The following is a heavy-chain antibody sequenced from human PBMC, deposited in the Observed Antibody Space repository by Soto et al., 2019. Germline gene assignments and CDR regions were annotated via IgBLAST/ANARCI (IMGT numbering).Heavy chain of an antibody. J-gene: IGHJ6*02. CDR1: GFTFSSYA. D-gene: IGHD2-8*01. V-gene: IGHV3-30-3*01. CDR3: AREGYCTNGVCWRLGYYYGMDV. CDR2: ISYDGSNK. Sequence: GGSLRLSCAASGFTFSSYAMHWVRQAPGKGLEWVAVISYDGSNKYYADSVKGRFTISRDNSKNTLYLQMNSLRAEDTAVYYCAREGYCTNGVCWRLGYYYGMDVWGQGTTVTVSS.